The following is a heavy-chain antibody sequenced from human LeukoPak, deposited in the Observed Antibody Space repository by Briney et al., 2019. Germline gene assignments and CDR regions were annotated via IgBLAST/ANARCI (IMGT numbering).Heavy chain of an antibody. CDR2: INPNSGGT. CDR3: ARGTPVYYYDSSGYYSNAFDI. D-gene: IGHD3-22*01. J-gene: IGHJ3*02. V-gene: IGHV1-2*04. CDR1: GYTFTGYY. Sequence: GASVKVSCKASGYTFTGYYMHWVRQAPGQGREWMGWINPNSGGTNYAQKFQGWVTMTRDTSISTAYMELSRLRSDDTAVYYCARGTPVYYYDSSGYYSNAFDIWGQGTMVTVSS.